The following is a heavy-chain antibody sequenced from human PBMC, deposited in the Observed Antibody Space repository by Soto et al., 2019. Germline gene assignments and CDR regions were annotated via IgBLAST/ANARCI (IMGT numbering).Heavy chain of an antibody. J-gene: IGHJ5*02. V-gene: IGHV1-2*02. Sequence: ASVKVSCKASGYTFTGYYMHWVRQAPGQGLEWMGWINPNRDGTNYTQKFQSRVTMTRDTYSTTAYMELTSLRFDETAVYYCARGLGSSWHNWFDPWGEGTRGIVSS. D-gene: IGHD6-13*01. CDR3: ARGLGSSWHNWFDP. CDR1: GYTFTGYY. CDR2: INPNRDGT.